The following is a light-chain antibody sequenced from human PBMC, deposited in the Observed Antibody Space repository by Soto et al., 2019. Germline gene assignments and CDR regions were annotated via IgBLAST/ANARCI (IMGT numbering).Light chain of an antibody. Sequence: DIVMTQSPDSLAVSLGERATINCKSSQSVLSSSNNKNYLAWYQQKPGQPPKLLIYWASTREPGVPDRFSGSGSGTDFTLTVSSLQAEDLAVYYCQQYYSTPDTFGQGTKLESK. CDR3: QQYYSTPDT. CDR1: QSVLSSSNNKNY. J-gene: IGKJ2*01. CDR2: WAS. V-gene: IGKV4-1*01.